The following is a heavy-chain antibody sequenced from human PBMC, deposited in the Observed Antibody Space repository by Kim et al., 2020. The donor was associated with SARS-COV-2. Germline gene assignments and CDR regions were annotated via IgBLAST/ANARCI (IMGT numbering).Heavy chain of an antibody. J-gene: IGHJ2*01. Sequence: SRVTISVDTSKNQFSLKLSSVTAADTAVYYCARGGGPSSSWWVSYWYFDLWGRGTLVTVYS. CDR3: ARGGGPSSSWWVSYWYFDL. V-gene: IGHV4-34*01. D-gene: IGHD6-13*01.